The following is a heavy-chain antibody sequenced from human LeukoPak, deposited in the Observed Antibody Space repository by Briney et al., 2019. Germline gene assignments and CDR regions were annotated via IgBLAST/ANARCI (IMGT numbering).Heavy chain of an antibody. CDR3: ARERVWGGMGFDH. Sequence: GGSLRLSCAASGFTFSNSWMSWVRQAPGKGLEWVANMRQDGSEIYYVDSVRGRFSISRDNAKNSLYLQMNSLRAEDTAVYYCARERVWGGMGFDHWGQGTLVTVSS. CDR2: MRQDGSEI. J-gene: IGHJ4*02. CDR1: GFTFSNSW. D-gene: IGHD3-16*01. V-gene: IGHV3-7*01.